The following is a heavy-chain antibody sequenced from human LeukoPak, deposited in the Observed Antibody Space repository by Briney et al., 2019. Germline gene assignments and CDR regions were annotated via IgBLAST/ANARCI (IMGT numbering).Heavy chain of an antibody. D-gene: IGHD1-20*01. Sequence: GGSLRLSCAASGFTFSRYATSWVRQAPGKGLEWVSGISGGGDSTYYADSVKGRFTISRDNSKNTLYLQMNNLRAEDTAVYYCARRLVTGGTDWFDPWGQGTLVTVSS. V-gene: IGHV3-23*01. J-gene: IGHJ5*02. CDR3: ARRLVTGGTDWFDP. CDR2: ISGGGDST. CDR1: GFTFSRYA.